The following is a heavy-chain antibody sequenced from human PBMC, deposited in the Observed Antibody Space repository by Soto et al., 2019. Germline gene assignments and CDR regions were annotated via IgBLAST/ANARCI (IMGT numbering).Heavy chain of an antibody. J-gene: IGHJ5*02. D-gene: IGHD3-16*01. CDR3: AREVAMITFGGAAWINWFDP. CDR2: TRNKANSYTT. V-gene: IGHV3-72*01. Sequence: EVQLVESGGGLVQPGGSLRLSCAASGFTFSDHYMDWVRQAPGKGLEWVGRTRNKANSYTTEYAASVKGRFTISRDDSKNSLYLQMNSLKPEDTAIYYCAREVAMITFGGAAWINWFDPWGQGTLVTVSS. CDR1: GFTFSDHY.